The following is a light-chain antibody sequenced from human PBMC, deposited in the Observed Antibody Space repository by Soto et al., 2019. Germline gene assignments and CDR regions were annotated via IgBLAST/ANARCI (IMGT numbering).Light chain of an antibody. CDR3: QHFGSSLRT. Sequence: EIVLTQSPGTLSLSPGERATLSCRASQSVSSSQLAWYQQKPGQAPRLLIYGASSRATGIPDRFSGSGSGTDFTLTINSLEPEDFAVYYCQHFGSSLRTFGQGTRLEIK. V-gene: IGKV3-20*01. J-gene: IGKJ5*01. CDR2: GAS. CDR1: QSVSSSQ.